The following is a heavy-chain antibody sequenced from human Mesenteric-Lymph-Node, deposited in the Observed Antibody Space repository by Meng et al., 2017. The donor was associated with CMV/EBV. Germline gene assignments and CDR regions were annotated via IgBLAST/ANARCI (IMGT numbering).Heavy chain of an antibody. V-gene: IGHV7-4-1*02. CDR1: GYTFTDYY. CDR2: INTNTGNP. Sequence: KVSCKASGYTFTDYYLHWVRQAPGQGLEWMGWINTNTGNPTYAQGFTGRFAFSLDTSVNTAYLQISSLKAEDTAVYYCAREGWSDPWGQGTLVTVSS. CDR3: AREGWSDP. J-gene: IGHJ5*02.